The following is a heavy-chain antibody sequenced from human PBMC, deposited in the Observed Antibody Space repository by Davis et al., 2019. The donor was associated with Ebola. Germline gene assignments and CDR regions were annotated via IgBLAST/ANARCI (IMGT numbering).Heavy chain of an antibody. CDR2: IDHSGST. CDR3: ATLDYYDRPNT. CDR1: GGSIYS. J-gene: IGHJ5*02. D-gene: IGHD3-22*01. V-gene: IGHV4-39*01. Sequence: SETLSLTCTVSGGSIYSWGWIRQPPGKGLEWIGSIDHSGSTYYNPSLEIRVSISVDTSKNQFSLSLTSVSAADTAVYYCATLDYYDRPNTWGQGTLDTVSS.